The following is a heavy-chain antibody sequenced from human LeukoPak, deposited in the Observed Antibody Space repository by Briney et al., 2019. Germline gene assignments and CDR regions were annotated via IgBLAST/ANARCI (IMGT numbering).Heavy chain of an antibody. CDR1: GFTFSGYW. D-gene: IGHD6-13*01. CDR3: ASQHSSSWYSNDYYCGMDV. V-gene: IGHV3-7*02. Sequence: GGSLRLSCAASGFTFSGYWMPWVRPAPGKGLEWVAKIKQDGSEYYYVASVKGRFTISRDNAKNSVYLQMNSLRAEDTAVYYCASQHSSSWYSNDYYCGMDVWGQGTTVTVSS. CDR2: IKQDGSEY. J-gene: IGHJ6*02.